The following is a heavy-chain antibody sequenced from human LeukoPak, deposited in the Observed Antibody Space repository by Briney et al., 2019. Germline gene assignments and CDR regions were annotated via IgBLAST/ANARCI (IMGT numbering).Heavy chain of an antibody. J-gene: IGHJ4*02. CDR1: GFTFSSYT. Sequence: GGSLRLSCAASGFTFSSYTMHWVRQAPGKGLEYVSGISSNGGSTYYANSVKGRSTISRDNSKNTPYLQMGSLRAEDMAVYYCVEGTIFGVADYWGQGTLVTVSS. D-gene: IGHD3-3*01. V-gene: IGHV3-64*01. CDR2: ISSNGGST. CDR3: VEGTIFGVADY.